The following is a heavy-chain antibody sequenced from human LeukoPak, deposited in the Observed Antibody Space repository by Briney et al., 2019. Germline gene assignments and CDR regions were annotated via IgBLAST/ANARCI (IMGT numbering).Heavy chain of an antibody. J-gene: IGHJ4*02. D-gene: IGHD3-9*01. CDR2: IVVGRGNT. V-gene: IGHV1-58*01. CDR1: GFTFTISA. CDR3: AASGFDWLLGTYYFDY. Sequence: PSVKVSCKASGFTFTISAVQWVRQARVQRREGIGWIVVGRGNTNYAQKFQERVNITRDMATSTAYMELSSLRSEDTAVYYCAASGFDWLLGTYYFDYWGQGTLVTVSS.